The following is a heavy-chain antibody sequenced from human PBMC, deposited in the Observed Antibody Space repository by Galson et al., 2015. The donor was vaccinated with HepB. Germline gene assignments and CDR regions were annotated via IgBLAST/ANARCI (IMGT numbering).Heavy chain of an antibody. CDR2: ISSSSSTI. J-gene: IGHJ5*02. CDR1: GFTFSSYS. V-gene: IGHV3-48*04. D-gene: IGHD6-19*01. CDR3: ARGGQQWLGPGWFDP. Sequence: SLRLSCAASGFTFSSYSMNWVRQAPGKGLEWVSYISSSSSTIYYADSVKGRFTISRDNAKNSLYLQMNSLRAEDTAVYYCARGGQQWLGPGWFDPWGQGTLVTVSS.